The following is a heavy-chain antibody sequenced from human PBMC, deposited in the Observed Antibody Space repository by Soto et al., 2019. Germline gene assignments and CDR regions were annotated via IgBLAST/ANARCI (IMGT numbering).Heavy chain of an antibody. CDR2: IYYSGST. CDR1: GGSISSGGYY. J-gene: IGHJ6*02. Sequence: QVQLQESGPGLVKPSQTLSLTCTVSGGSISSGGYYWSWIRQHPGKGLEWIGYIYYSGSTYYNPSPKSRVTISVDSSKTQCSRKLSSVTAADTAVYYCARVCGGDCHYGMDVWGQGTTVTVSS. CDR3: ARVCGGDCHYGMDV. V-gene: IGHV4-31*03. D-gene: IGHD2-21*02.